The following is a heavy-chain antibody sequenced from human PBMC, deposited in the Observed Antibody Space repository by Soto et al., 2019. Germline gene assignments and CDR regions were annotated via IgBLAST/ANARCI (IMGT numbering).Heavy chain of an antibody. Sequence: GGSLRLSCAASGFTFSSYWMSWVRQAPGKGLEWVANIKQDGSEKYYVDSVKGRFTISRDNAKNPLYLQMNSLRAEDTAVYYCARDRRYYDILTGYNYWGQGTLVTVSS. D-gene: IGHD3-9*01. CDR1: GFTFSSYW. CDR3: ARDRRYYDILTGYNY. V-gene: IGHV3-7*01. CDR2: IKQDGSEK. J-gene: IGHJ4*02.